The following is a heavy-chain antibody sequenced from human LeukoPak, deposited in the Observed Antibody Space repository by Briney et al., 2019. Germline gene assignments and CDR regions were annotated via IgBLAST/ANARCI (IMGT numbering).Heavy chain of an antibody. CDR3: ARGGGYSYPFDY. D-gene: IGHD5-18*01. CDR2: ISGSGGST. J-gene: IGHJ4*02. CDR1: GFTFSSYG. V-gene: IGHV3-23*01. Sequence: GGSLRLSCAASGFTFSSYGMSWVRQAPGKGLEWVSAISGSGGSTYYADSVKGRFTISRDNSKNTLYLQMNSLRAEDTALYHCARGGGYSYPFDYWGQGTLVTVSS.